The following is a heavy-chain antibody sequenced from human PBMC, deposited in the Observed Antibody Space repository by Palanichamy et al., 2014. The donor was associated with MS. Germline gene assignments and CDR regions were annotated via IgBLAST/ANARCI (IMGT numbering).Heavy chain of an antibody. Sequence: GFTFSSCSMNWVRQAPGKGLEWVSSIGSSSGYIYYADSVKGRFTISRDDAKNSLYLQMNSLRAEDTAVYYCARDGGGYVILDYWGQGTLVTVSS. V-gene: IGHV3-21*01. CDR2: IGSSSGYI. CDR3: ARDGGGYVILDY. CDR1: GFTFSSCS. D-gene: IGHD6-25*01. J-gene: IGHJ4*02.